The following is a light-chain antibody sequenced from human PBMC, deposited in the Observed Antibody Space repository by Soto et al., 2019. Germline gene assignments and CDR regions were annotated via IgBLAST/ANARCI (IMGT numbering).Light chain of an antibody. Sequence: QSVLTQPASVSGSPGQSITISCTGTSSDFGGYNYVSWYQHHPGKAPKLMIYDANNRPSGVSTRFSGSKSGNTASLTISGLQAEDEADYYCSSYTSSTTYVFGTGTKVTAL. CDR2: DAN. J-gene: IGLJ1*01. CDR3: SSYTSSTTYV. V-gene: IGLV2-14*03. CDR1: SSDFGGYNY.